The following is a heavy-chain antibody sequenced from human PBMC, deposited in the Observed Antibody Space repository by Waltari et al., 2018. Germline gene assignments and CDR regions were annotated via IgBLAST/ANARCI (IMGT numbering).Heavy chain of an antibody. V-gene: IGHV3-21*01. CDR1: GFTFSSYS. D-gene: IGHD3-16*02. J-gene: IGHJ4*02. CDR2: ISSSSSYI. CDR3: ARWVGGYRTDY. Sequence: EVQLVESGGGLVKPGGSLILSCAASGFTFSSYSMNWVRQAPGKGLEWVSSISSSSSYIYYADSVKGRFTISRDNAKNSLYLQMNSLRAEDTAVYYCARWVGGYRTDYWGQGTLVTVSS.